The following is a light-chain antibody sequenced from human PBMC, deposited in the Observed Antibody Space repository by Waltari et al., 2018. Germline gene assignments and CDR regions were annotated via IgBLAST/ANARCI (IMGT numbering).Light chain of an antibody. CDR1: SRAVGGFND. CDR2: GVN. CDR3: SSYVGYKNNYV. V-gene: IGLV2-8*01. J-gene: IGLJ1*01. Sequence: QSALTQPPSASGSPGQSVTIPCTAPSRAVGGFNDLPWYQQYPGKAPKVMIYGVNKQPSGVPDRFSGSKSGNTASLTVSGLQAEDEADYYCSSYVGYKNNYVFGTGTKVTVL.